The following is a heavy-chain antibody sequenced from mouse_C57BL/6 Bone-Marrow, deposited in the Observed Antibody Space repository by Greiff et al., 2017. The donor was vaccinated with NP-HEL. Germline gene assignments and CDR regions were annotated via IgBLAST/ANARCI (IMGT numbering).Heavy chain of an antibody. CDR3: ATGRGDFDY. V-gene: IGHV1-4*01. D-gene: IGHD1-1*01. Sequence: VQLQQSGAELARPGASVKMSCKASGYTFTSYTMHWVKQRPGQGLEWIGYINPSSGYTKYNQKFKDKATLTADESSSTAYMQLSSLTSEDAAVYYCATGRGDFDYGGQGTTLTVSS. CDR1: GYTFTSYT. J-gene: IGHJ2*01. CDR2: INPSSGYT.